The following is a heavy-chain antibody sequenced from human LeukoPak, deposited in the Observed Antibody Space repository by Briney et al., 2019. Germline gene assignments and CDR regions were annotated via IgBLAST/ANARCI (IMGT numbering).Heavy chain of an antibody. J-gene: IGHJ4*02. V-gene: IGHV5-51*01. CDR2: IYPGDSDT. CDR1: GYRFTTYW. Sequence: GESLKISCKGSGYRFTTYWSAWVRQMPGKGLEWMGIIYPGDSDTRYSPSFQGQVTISVDKSVSAAYLQWSSLKASDTAMYYCASPPTRECSSISCPLSYWGQGTLVTVSS. D-gene: IGHD2-2*01. CDR3: ASPPTRECSSISCPLSY.